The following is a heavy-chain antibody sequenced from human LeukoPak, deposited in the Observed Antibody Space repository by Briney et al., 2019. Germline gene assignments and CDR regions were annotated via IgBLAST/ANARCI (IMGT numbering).Heavy chain of an antibody. V-gene: IGHV3-48*01. CDR1: GFTFSSYS. CDR2: ISSSSSTI. CDR3: ARCDCSGGSCYSGARGGLYYMDV. D-gene: IGHD2-15*01. Sequence: GGSLRLSCAASGFTFSSYSMNWVRQAPGNGREWVSYISSSSSTIYYADSVKGRFTISRDNAKNSLYLQMNSLRAEDTAVYYCARCDCSGGSCYSGARGGLYYMDVWGKGTTVTVSS. J-gene: IGHJ6*03.